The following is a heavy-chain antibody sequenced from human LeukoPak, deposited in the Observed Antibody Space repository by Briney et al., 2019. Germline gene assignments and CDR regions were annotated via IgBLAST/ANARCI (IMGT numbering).Heavy chain of an antibody. Sequence: SVKVSCKASGGTFSGYAISWVRQAPGQGLEWMGRIIPIFGTANYAQKFQGRVTITTDESTSTAYMELSSLRPEDTAVYYCARGHDEWSDDYWGQGTLVTVSS. V-gene: IGHV1-69*05. J-gene: IGHJ4*02. CDR1: GGTFSGYA. CDR3: ARGHDEWSDDY. CDR2: IIPIFGTA. D-gene: IGHD3-3*01.